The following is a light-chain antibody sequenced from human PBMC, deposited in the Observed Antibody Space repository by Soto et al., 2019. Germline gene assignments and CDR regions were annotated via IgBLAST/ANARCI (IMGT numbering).Light chain of an antibody. V-gene: IGKV3-20*01. Sequence: EIVLTQSPGTLSLSPGERATLSCRASQSLSSSYLAWYQQKPGQAPSLLIYGAITRATGIPDRFSGSGSGADFTLTISRLEPEDFAVYYCQQYGSSPRTFGQGTKVEIK. CDR3: QQYGSSPRT. CDR1: QSLSSSY. CDR2: GAI. J-gene: IGKJ1*01.